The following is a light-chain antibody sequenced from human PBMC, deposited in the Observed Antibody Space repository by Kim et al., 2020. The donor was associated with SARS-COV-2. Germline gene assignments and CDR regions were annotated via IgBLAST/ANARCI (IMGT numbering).Light chain of an antibody. V-gene: IGLV2-14*03. J-gene: IGLJ2*01. CDR3: NSYTSSSTLL. CDR1: NSDVGGYNY. CDR2: DVS. Sequence: QSALTQPASVSGSPGQSITISCTGTNSDVGGYNYVSWYQQHPGKAPKLIIYDVSNRPSVVSNRFSGSKSGDTASLTISGLQAEDEADYYCNSYTSSSTLLFGGGTKVTVL.